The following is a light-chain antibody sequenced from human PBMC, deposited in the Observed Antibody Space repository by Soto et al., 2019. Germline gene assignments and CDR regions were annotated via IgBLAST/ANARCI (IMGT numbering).Light chain of an antibody. CDR1: NIGSKS. CDR3: QVWDSRSDHYV. CDR2: DDS. J-gene: IGLJ1*01. Sequence: SSELTQPPSVSVAPGQTAIIMCGGDNIGSKSVHWYQQKPGQAPVLVVYDDSDRPSGIPERFSGSNSGDTATLTLSRVEVGDEADYYCQVWDSRSDHYVFGTGTKVTVL. V-gene: IGLV3-21*02.